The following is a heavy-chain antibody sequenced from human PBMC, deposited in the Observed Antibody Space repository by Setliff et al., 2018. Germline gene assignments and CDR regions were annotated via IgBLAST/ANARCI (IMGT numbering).Heavy chain of an antibody. CDR3: ARYFSRLPQLGIYGWLDS. Sequence: PSETLSLTCSVSGGSLSGSSDYWGWIRQPPGKGLEWIGSVHYSGTTYYNPSLKSRLTMSVDRSKSQFSLNLTSVAAADTAVYYCARYFSRLPQLGIYGWLDSWGQGTLVTVSS. J-gene: IGHJ4*02. CDR2: VHYSGTT. V-gene: IGHV4-39*07. CDR1: GGSLSGSSDY. D-gene: IGHD7-27*01.